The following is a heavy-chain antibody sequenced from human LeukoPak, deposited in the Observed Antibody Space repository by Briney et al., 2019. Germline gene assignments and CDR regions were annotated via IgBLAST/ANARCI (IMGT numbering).Heavy chain of an antibody. CDR1: GFTFSSYW. J-gene: IGHJ5*02. V-gene: IGHV3-7*01. CDR3: VKDRDSGSGYYTWGLFDA. CDR2: IKQDGGAK. Sequence: GGSLRLSCAASGFTFSSYWMSWVRQAPGKGLEWVANIKQDGGAKYYLDSVKGRFTVFRDNAKNSLYLQMNSLRAEDTAVYYCVKDRDSGSGYYTWGLFDAWGQGTLVTVSS. D-gene: IGHD3-10*01.